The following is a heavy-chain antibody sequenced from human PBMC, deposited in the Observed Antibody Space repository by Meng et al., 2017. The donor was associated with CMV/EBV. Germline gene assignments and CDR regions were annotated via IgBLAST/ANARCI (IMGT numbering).Heavy chain of an antibody. CDR1: GFTFSSYS. J-gene: IGHJ4*02. V-gene: IGHV3-30*18. Sequence: GESLKISCAASGFTFSSYSMNWIRLIPGKGLESVTFISYDASTKYYADSVKGRFTISRDNSNNILYLQMTSLRPEDTAVYFCAKRTGTTIDYWGQGTQVTVSS. CDR2: ISYDASTK. D-gene: IGHD1-7*01. CDR3: AKRTGTTIDY.